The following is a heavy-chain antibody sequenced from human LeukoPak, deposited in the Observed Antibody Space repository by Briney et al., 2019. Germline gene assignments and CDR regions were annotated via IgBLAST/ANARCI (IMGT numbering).Heavy chain of an antibody. CDR2: IYASGSI. Sequence: SVTLSLTCSVSGASVANFYWTWIRQPAGKGLEYIGRIYASGSIDYNPSLKSRVTLSVDSSNNQSSLNLTSVTAADTALYYCARSARFNYFYMDVWGKGTSVTVSS. D-gene: IGHD2-15*01. V-gene: IGHV4-4*07. CDR1: GASVANFY. CDR3: ARSARFNYFYMDV. J-gene: IGHJ6*03.